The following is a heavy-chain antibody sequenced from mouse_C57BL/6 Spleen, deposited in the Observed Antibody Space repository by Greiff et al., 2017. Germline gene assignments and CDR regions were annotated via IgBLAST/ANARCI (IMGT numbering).Heavy chain of an antibody. CDR1: GFNIKDDY. Sequence: EVQLQQSGAELVRPGASVKLSCTASGFNIKDDYMHWVKQRPEQGLEWIGWIDPENGDTEYASQFQGKATITADTSSNTAYLQLSSLTSEDTAVYYCTKGIYYDYGDWYFDVWGTGTTVTVSS. CDR2: IDPENGDT. J-gene: IGHJ1*03. V-gene: IGHV14-4*01. D-gene: IGHD2-4*01. CDR3: TKGIYYDYGDWYFDV.